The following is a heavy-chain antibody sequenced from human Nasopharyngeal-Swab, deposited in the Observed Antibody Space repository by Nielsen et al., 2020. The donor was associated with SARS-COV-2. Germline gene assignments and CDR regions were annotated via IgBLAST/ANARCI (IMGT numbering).Heavy chain of an antibody. Sequence: GESLKISCVASGLSFSNYAMSWVRQAPGKGLEWVSGISGSGGNTEYAGSVKGRFTISRDNSKNTVSLQMNNLRAEDTAVYYCAKGGFGQQLVPSWGDYWGQGTLVTVSS. CDR1: GLSFSNYA. CDR2: ISGSGGNT. J-gene: IGHJ4*02. D-gene: IGHD6-13*01. CDR3: AKGGFGQQLVPSWGDY. V-gene: IGHV3-23*01.